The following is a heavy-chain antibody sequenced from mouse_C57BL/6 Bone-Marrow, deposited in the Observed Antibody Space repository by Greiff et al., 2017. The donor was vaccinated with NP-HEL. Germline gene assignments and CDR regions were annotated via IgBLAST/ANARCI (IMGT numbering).Heavy chain of an antibody. V-gene: IGHV5-6*01. CDR2: ISSGGSYT. CDR3: ARSDYYGSSY. Sequence: VQGVESGGDLVKPGGSLKLSCAASGFTFSSYGMSWVRQTPDKRLEWVATISSGGSYTYYPDSVKGRFTISRDNAKNTLYLQMSSLKSEDTAMYYCARSDYYGSSYWGQGTTLTVSS. CDR1: GFTFSSYG. J-gene: IGHJ2*01. D-gene: IGHD1-1*01.